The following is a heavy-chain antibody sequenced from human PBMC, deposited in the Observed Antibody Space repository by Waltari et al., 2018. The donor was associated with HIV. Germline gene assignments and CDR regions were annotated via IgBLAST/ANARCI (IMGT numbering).Heavy chain of an antibody. D-gene: IGHD3-16*02. V-gene: IGHV4-39*07. CDR1: GGSISSSSYY. J-gene: IGHJ3*02. CDR3: AGDRALLRLGELSPGAFDI. CDR2: IYYSGGT. Sequence: QLQLQESGPGLVKPSETLSLTCTVSGGSISSSSYYWGWIRQPPGKGLEWIGSIYYSGGTYYNPSLKSRVTISVDTSKNQFSRKLSSVTAADTAVYYCAGDRALLRLGELSPGAFDIWGQGTMVTVSS.